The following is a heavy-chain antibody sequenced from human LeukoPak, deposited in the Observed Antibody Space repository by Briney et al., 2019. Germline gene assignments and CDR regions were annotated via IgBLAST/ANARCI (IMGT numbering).Heavy chain of an antibody. CDR3: ARAEGSGYCSGGSCYQ. CDR1: GYTFTSYD. J-gene: IGHJ4*02. D-gene: IGHD2-15*01. V-gene: IGHV1-8*01. Sequence: ASVKVSCKASGYTFTSYDINWVRQATGQGLEWMGWMNPNSGNTGYAQKFQGRVTMTRNTSISTAYTELSSLRSEDTAVYYCARAEGSGYCSGGSCYQWGQGTLVTVSS. CDR2: MNPNSGNT.